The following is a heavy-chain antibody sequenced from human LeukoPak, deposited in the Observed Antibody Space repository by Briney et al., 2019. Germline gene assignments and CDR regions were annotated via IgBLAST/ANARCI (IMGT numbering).Heavy chain of an antibody. Sequence: GQSLILSCTVSASTLSIYCMTWSRQASGLAVEQPPNIKQGGSAECDVDSVKGRFTISRDNAKNSLYLQMDSLRVEDTATYYCARWRGSTSERSDYWGQGTLVTVSS. CDR1: ASTLSIYC. V-gene: IGHV3-7*01. D-gene: IGHD2-2*01. CDR2: IKQGGSAE. J-gene: IGHJ4*02. CDR3: ARWRGSTSERSDY.